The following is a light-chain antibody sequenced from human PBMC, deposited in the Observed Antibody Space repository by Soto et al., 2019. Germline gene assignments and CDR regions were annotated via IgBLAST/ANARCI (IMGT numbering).Light chain of an antibody. CDR2: GAS. J-gene: IGKJ1*01. CDR1: QSVSKNY. V-gene: IGKV3-20*01. CDR3: QQYGSSGT. Sequence: EIVLTQSPGTPSLSPGERATLSCRASQSVSKNYLAWYQQKPGQAPRLLIYGASNRATGIPDRFSGIGSGTDFTLTISRLAPEDFAVYYCQQYGSSGTFGQGTKVDIK.